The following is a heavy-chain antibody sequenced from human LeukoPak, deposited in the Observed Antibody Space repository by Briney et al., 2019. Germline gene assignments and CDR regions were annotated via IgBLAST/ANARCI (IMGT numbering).Heavy chain of an antibody. CDR3: AKSDWFDP. J-gene: IGHJ5*02. CDR2: SKYDGSTA. Sequence: GGSLRLSCETSGFTLKNYWMSWLRRAPGKGLEWVSRSKYDGSTAMYAESVKGRFTISRDNARSTLYLQMNSLRVDDTAVYYCAKSDWFDPCGRGILVTVSS. CDR1: GFTLKNYW. V-gene: IGHV3-74*03.